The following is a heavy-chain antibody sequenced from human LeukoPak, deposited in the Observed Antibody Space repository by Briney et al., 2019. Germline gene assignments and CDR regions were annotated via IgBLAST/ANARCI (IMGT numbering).Heavy chain of an antibody. CDR1: GFTFSSYE. V-gene: IGHV3-48*03. Sequence: GGSLRLSCAASGFTFSSYEMNWVRQAPGKGLEWVSYISSSGSTIYYADSVKGRFTISRDNAKNSLYLQMNSLRAEDTAVYYCAPGGTYCDFWSGYYTFDYWGQGTLVTVSS. CDR2: ISSSGSTI. J-gene: IGHJ4*02. D-gene: IGHD3-3*01. CDR3: APGGTYCDFWSGYYTFDY.